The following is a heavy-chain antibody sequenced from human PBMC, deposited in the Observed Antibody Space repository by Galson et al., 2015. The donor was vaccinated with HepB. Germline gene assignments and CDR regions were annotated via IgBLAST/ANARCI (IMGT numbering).Heavy chain of an antibody. J-gene: IGHJ4*02. V-gene: IGHV3-30*18. D-gene: IGHD5-18*01. Sequence: SLRLSCAASGFTFSNCGMHWVRQAPGKGLEFVAVISYDGSDKYYEDSVKGRFSISRDNSKNTLYLQMNSLRTEDTAVYYCAKAGESSGGYSYEIDYWGQGTLVTVSS. CDR1: GFTFSNCG. CDR3: AKAGESSGGYSYEIDY. CDR2: ISYDGSDK.